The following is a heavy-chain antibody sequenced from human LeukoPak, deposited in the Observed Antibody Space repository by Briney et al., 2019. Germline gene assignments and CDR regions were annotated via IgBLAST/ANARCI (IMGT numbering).Heavy chain of an antibody. CDR2: IYHSGST. CDR3: ARDQEYSGSYYRYFDF. Sequence: ASETLSLTCTVSGGSISSSSYYWGWIRQPPGKGLEWIGSIYHSGSTYYNPSLKSRVTISVDTSKNQFSLKLSSVTAADTAVYYCARDQEYSGSYYRYFDFWGQGALVTVSS. V-gene: IGHV4-39*07. D-gene: IGHD1-26*01. CDR1: GGSISSSSYY. J-gene: IGHJ4*02.